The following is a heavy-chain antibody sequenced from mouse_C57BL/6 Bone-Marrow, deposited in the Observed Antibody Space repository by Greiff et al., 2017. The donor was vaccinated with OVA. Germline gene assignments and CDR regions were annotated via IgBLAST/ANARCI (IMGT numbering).Heavy chain of an antibody. CDR1: GYTFTSYG. D-gene: IGHD2-1*01. CDR2: IYPRSGNT. CDR3: ARRRYYGNYDAMDY. V-gene: IGHV1-81*01. J-gene: IGHJ4*01. Sequence: VHLVESGAELARPGASVKLSCKASGYTFTSYGISWVKQRTGQGLEWIGEIYPRSGNTYYNEKFKGKATLTADKSSSTAYMELRSLTSEDSAVYFCARRRYYGNYDAMDYWGQGTSVTVSS.